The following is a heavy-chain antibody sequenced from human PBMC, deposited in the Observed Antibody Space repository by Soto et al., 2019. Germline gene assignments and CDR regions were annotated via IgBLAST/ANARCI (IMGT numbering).Heavy chain of an antibody. CDR1: GGSFSGYY. CDR3: ARPSYASNWDFQHGMQV. D-gene: IGHD2-2*01. CDR2: INQSANT. Sequence: SETLSLTCAVSGGSFSGYYWTWIRQIAGKGLEWIGEINQSANTKYNPSLMSRVTMSVDTSRNQFSLKVRSVTSADTAVYYCARPSYASNWDFQHGMQVWGKGSSVT. V-gene: IGHV4-34*01. J-gene: IGHJ6*04.